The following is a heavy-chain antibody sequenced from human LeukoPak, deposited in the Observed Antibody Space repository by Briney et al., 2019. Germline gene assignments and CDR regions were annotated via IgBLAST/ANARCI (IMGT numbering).Heavy chain of an antibody. CDR2: ISRTGGSI. Sequence: GRSLRLSCAASGFTFSTYAMNWVRQAPGKGLDWVSAISRTGGSIYYADSVKGRFTISRDNSENTVYLQMNSLRAEDTAVYYCAKSLRFEDYTNLPFDYWGQGTVVTVSS. V-gene: IGHV3-23*01. J-gene: IGHJ4*02. CDR1: GFTFSTYA. D-gene: IGHD4-11*01. CDR3: AKSLRFEDYTNLPFDY.